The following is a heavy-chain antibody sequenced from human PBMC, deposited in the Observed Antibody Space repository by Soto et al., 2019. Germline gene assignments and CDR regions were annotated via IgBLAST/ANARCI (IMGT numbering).Heavy chain of an antibody. D-gene: IGHD1-26*01. J-gene: IGHJ6*02. Sequence: TLSLPCTVSCGSISSHYWSWVRQSPGKGLEWIGHIYYRGSTTYNPSLRSRSTISADTSNNQFSLKLNSVTTADTAVYYCARDGREASGMDVWGQGTKVTVSS. CDR1: CGSISSHY. CDR3: ARDGREASGMDV. V-gene: IGHV4-59*11. CDR2: IYYRGST.